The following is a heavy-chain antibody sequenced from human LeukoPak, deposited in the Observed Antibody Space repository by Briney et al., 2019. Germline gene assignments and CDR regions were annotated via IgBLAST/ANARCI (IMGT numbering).Heavy chain of an antibody. CDR2: IYYSGST. CDR1: GGSISSYY. V-gene: IGHV4-59*01. Sequence: PSETLSLTCTVSGGSISSYYWSWIRQPPGKGLEWIGYIYYSGSTNYNPSLKSRVTISVDTSKNQFSLKLSSVTAADTAVYYCAAMRNFFDYWGQGTLVTVSS. CDR3: AAMRNFFDY. J-gene: IGHJ4*02.